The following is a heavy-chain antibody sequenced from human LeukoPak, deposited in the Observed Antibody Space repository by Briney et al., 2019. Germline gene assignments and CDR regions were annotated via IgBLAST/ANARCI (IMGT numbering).Heavy chain of an antibody. J-gene: IGHJ4*02. Sequence: GGSLRLSCAASGFTFSSYGMHWVRQAPGKGLEWVSGISGGGGSTYYTDSVKGRFTISRDNSKNTLYLQMNSLRAEDTAIYYCADPASTDYWGQGTLVTVSS. CDR1: GFTFSSYG. CDR3: ADPASTDY. D-gene: IGHD2-2*01. V-gene: IGHV3-23*01. CDR2: ISGGGGST.